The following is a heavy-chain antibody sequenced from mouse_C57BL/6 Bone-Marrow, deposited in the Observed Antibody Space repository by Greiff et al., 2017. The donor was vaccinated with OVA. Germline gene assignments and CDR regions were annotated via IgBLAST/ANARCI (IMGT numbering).Heavy chain of an antibody. CDR3: ARGLLRREYYAMDY. D-gene: IGHD1-1*01. Sequence: QVQLQQPGAELVKPGASVKLSCKASGYTFTSYCMHWVKQRPGRGLEWIGRIDPNSGGTKYNEKFKSKATLTVDKPSSTAYMQLSSLTSEDSAVYYCARGLLRREYYAMDYWGQGTSVTVSS. V-gene: IGHV1-72*01. CDR2: IDPNSGGT. CDR1: GYTFTSYC. J-gene: IGHJ4*01.